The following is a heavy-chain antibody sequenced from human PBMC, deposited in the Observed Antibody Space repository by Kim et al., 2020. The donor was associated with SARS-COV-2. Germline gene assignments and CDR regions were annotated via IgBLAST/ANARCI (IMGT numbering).Heavy chain of an antibody. CDR2: TYYRSKWYN. Sequence: SQTLSLTCAISGDSVSSNSAAWHWIRQSPSRGLEWLGRTYYRSKWYNDYAVSVKSRITINPDTSKNQFSLQLNFVTPEDTAVYYCASGYSYDPRIFGFCGQGTLVTVSS. D-gene: IGHD5-18*01. CDR1: GDSVSSNSAA. J-gene: IGHJ4*02. CDR3: ASGYSYDPRIFGF. V-gene: IGHV6-1*01.